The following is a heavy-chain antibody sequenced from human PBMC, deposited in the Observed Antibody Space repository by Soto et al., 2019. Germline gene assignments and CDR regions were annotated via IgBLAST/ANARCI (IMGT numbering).Heavy chain of an antibody. CDR2: ILYDGSKK. D-gene: IGHD3-16*01. CDR1: GLNLNTYG. J-gene: IGHJ4*02. V-gene: IGHV3-30*03. Sequence: GSLRLSCVASGLNLNTYGIYWVPQAPGKGLQWVAQILYDGSKKHYADSVRGRFTITRDNSKNTVYLQMDSLRVDDTAMYYCVRDLALMADYWGQGTLVTVSS. CDR3: VRDLALMADY.